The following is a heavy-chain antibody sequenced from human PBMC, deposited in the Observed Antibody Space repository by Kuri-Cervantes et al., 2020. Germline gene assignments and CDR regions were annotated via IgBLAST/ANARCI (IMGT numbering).Heavy chain of an antibody. Sequence: GESLKISCTTSGFIFGDYAMSWVRQAPEKGLEWIGFIRSKTYSATTENAASVKGRFTISRDDSKSIAYLQMNSLKTEDTAVYYCTRDNRATEYYYDSSGYHHDAFDIWGQGTMVTVSS. D-gene: IGHD3-22*01. J-gene: IGHJ3*02. CDR2: IRSKTYSATT. V-gene: IGHV3-49*04. CDR3: TRDNRATEYYYDSSGYHHDAFDI. CDR1: GFIFGDYA.